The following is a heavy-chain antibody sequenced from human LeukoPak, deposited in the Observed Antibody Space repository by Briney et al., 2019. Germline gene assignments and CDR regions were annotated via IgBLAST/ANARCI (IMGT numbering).Heavy chain of an antibody. CDR3: TKDVAGYVWEDYRHYDM. Sequence: GGSLRLSCADSGFRFYDYAIEWVRQSPRKGLEWVAGITWNSDFTALADSVKGRFTISRDNANNSVHLHMNTLTPDDTAVYYCTKDVAGYVWEDYRHYDMGGQGTLVTVSA. D-gene: IGHD3-16*02. V-gene: IGHV3-9*01. CDR1: GFRFYDYA. CDR2: ITWNSDFT. J-gene: IGHJ4*02.